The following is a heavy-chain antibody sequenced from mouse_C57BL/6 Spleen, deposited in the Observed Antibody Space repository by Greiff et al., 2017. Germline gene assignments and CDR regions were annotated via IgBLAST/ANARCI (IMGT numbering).Heavy chain of an antibody. V-gene: IGHV1-64*01. CDR3: ARSRELGWLFDY. D-gene: IGHD4-1*01. CDR1: GYTFTSYW. CDR2: IHPNSGST. J-gene: IGHJ2*01. Sequence: QVQLQQSGAELVKPGASVKLSCKASGYTFTSYWMHWVKQRPGQGLEWIGMIHPNSGSTNYNEKFKSKATLTVDKSSSTAYMQLSSLTSEDSAVYYCARSRELGWLFDYWGQGTTLTVAS.